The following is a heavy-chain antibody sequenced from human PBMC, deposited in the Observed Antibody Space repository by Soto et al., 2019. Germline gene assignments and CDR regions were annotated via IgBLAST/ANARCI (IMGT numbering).Heavy chain of an antibody. V-gene: IGHV3-20*04. CDR2: INWNGQRT. CDR1: GFTFDDYG. CDR3: ARDGLGYCTSTSCYYFDY. Sequence: EVQLLESGVGVVRPGGSLRLSCAASGFTFDDYGMSWVRQAPGKGLEWVSNINWNGQRTTYADSVKGRFTISRDNTKKSLYLQMNSLRAEDTALYYCARDGLGYCTSTSCYYFDYWGQGTLVTVSS. J-gene: IGHJ4*02. D-gene: IGHD2-2*01.